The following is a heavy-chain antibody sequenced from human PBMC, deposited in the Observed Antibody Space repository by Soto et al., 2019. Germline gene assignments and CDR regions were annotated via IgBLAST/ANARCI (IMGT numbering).Heavy chain of an antibody. CDR2: ISYDGSNT. CDR3: ARDQGRSSTCQRDY. J-gene: IGHJ4*01. V-gene: IGHV3-30-3*01. D-gene: IGHD2-2*01. CDR1: GFTFSTYA. Sequence: GGSLRLSCAVSGFTFSTYAMHWVRQAPGKGLEWVAVISYDGSNTYYADSVKGRFTISRDNMLYLQMNSLRAEDTAVYYRARDQGRSSTCQRDYWGQGTRVAVSS.